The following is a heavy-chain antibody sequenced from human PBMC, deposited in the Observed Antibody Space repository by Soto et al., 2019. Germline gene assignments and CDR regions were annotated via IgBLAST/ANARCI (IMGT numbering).Heavy chain of an antibody. D-gene: IGHD5-18*01. V-gene: IGHV3-53*01. J-gene: IGHJ4*02. CDR3: VRSGYSYGPFDY. CDR1: GFTVRANY. CDR2: IYSGGST. Sequence: GGSLRLSCAVSGFTVRANYMSWVRQAPGKGLEWVSVIYSGGSTYYADSVKGRFTISRDNSKNTLYLQMNSLRAEDTAVYYCVRSGYSYGPFDYWGQGTLVTVSS.